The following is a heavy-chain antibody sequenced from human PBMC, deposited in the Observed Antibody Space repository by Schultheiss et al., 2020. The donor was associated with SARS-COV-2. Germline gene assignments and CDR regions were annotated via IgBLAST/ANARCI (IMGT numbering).Heavy chain of an antibody. J-gene: IGHJ3*02. CDR3: ARDLGYQLLTYGFDI. Sequence: GGSLRLSCSASGFTFGDYAMHWVRQAPGKGLDWVAVISYHGSNIYYADSVKGRFTISRDNSKNTLYLQMNSLRVEDTAVYYCARDLGYQLLTYGFDIWGQGTMVTVSS. D-gene: IGHD2-2*01. CDR1: GFTFGDYA. CDR2: ISYHGSNI. V-gene: IGHV3-30*04.